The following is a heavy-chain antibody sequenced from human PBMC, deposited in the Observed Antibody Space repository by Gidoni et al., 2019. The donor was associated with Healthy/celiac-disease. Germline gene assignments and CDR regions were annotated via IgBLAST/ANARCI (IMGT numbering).Heavy chain of an antibody. CDR3: ARGSLVGATSDY. Sequence: HLQLQESVSGLVKPSQTLSLTFAVSGGSISSGGYSWSWIRQPPGKGLEWIGYIYPSGSTYYNPYLKSRVTISVDRSKNQFSLKLSSVTAADTAVYYCARGSLVGATSDYWGQGTLVTVSS. V-gene: IGHV4-30-2*01. D-gene: IGHD1-26*01. J-gene: IGHJ4*02. CDR1: GGSISSGGYS. CDR2: IYPSGST.